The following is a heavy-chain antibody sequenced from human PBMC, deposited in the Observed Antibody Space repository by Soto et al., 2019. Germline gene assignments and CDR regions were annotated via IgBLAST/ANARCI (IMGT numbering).Heavy chain of an antibody. CDR2: ISGSGGST. J-gene: IGHJ6*03. V-gene: IGHV3-23*01. D-gene: IGHD3-10*01. CDR1: GFTFSSYA. CDR3: AKDRTTPYSGSYYVYYYYYMDV. Sequence: EVQLLESGGGLVQPGGSLRLSCAASGFTFSSYAMSWVRQAPGKGLEWVSAISGSGGSTYYADSVKGRFTISRDNSKNTLYLQMNSLRAEDTAVYYCAKDRTTPYSGSYYVYYYYYMDVWGKGTTVTVSS.